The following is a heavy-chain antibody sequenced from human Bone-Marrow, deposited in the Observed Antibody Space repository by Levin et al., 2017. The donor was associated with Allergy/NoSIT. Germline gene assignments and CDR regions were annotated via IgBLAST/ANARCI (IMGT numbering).Heavy chain of an antibody. CDR3: AKVPPSYPAVAGLDFDY. CDR1: GFTFSSYA. J-gene: IGHJ4*02. V-gene: IGHV3-23*01. D-gene: IGHD6-19*01. CDR2: ISGSGGST. Sequence: GGSLRLSCAASGFTFSSYAMSWVRQAPGKGLEWVSAISGSGGSTYYADSVKGRFTISRDNSKNTLYLQMNSLRAEDTAVYYCAKVPPSYPAVAGLDFDYWGQGTLVTVSS.